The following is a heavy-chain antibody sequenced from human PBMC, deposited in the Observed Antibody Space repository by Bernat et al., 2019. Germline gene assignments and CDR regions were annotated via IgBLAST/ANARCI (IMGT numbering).Heavy chain of an antibody. CDR2: ISAYNGNT. J-gene: IGHJ4*02. CDR3: ARSPLGYGEYVRFLFADY. D-gene: IGHD4-17*01. CDR1: GYTFTSYG. Sequence: QVQLVQSAAEVKKPGASVKVSCKASGYTFTSYGISWVRQAPGQGLEWMGWISAYNGNTNYAQKLQGRVTMTTDTSTSTAYMELRSLRSDDTAVYYCARSPLGYGEYVRFLFADYWGQGNLVTISS. V-gene: IGHV1-18*01.